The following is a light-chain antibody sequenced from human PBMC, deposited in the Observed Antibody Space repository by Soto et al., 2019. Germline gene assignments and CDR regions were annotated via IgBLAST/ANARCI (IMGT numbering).Light chain of an antibody. CDR2: EDN. J-gene: IGLJ3*02. Sequence: NFMLTQPHSVSESPGKTVTISCTGSSGSIASNYVQWCQQRPGSAPTTVIYEDNKRPSGVPDRFSGSIDSSSNSASLTISGLKTEDEADYYCQSYGDNNQVFGGGTNPTVL. V-gene: IGLV6-57*02. CDR3: QSYGDNNQV. CDR1: SGSIASNY.